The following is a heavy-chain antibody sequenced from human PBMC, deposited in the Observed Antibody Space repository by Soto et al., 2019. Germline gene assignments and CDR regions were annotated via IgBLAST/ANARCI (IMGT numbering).Heavy chain of an antibody. CDR1: GITFSSYA. CDR3: AKDVGRMAAAGPVDY. Sequence: GGSLRLSCATSGITFSSYAMSWVRQAPGKGLEWVSAISGSGGSTYYADSVKGRFTISRDNSKNTLYLQMNGLRAEDTAVYYCAKDVGRMAAAGPVDYWGQGTLVTVSS. J-gene: IGHJ4*02. CDR2: ISGSGGST. V-gene: IGHV3-23*01. D-gene: IGHD6-13*01.